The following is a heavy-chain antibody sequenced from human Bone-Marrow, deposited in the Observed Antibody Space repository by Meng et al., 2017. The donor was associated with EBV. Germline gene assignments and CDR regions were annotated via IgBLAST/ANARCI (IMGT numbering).Heavy chain of an antibody. CDR1: VFSLGTSGMG. J-gene: IGHJ4*02. V-gene: IGHV2-5*02. Sequence: ITLKESGRTVINPTQTLTLLCTFSVFSLGTSGMGVAWIRQPPGKALEWRALIYWDDETRYSPALKKRLTVTKDSSKNQVVFRMANLDPADTATYYCAHRRSDSGWFGYWGQGTLVTVSS. CDR3: AHRRSDSGWFGY. CDR2: IYWDDET. D-gene: IGHD6-19*01.